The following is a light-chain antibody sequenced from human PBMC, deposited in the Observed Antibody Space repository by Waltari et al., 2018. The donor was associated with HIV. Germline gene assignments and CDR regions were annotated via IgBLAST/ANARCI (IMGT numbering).Light chain of an antibody. Sequence: QSALTQPPSTSGTPGRRVTISCSGSSANIGKYVVNWFQQVPGTAPQLLVSVRDQRPSGVPDRFSGSKSGTSGSLAISGLQSEDEGDYYCAVWDDSVNGYVFGTGTKVTVL. CDR1: SANIGKYV. CDR3: AVWDDSVNGYV. J-gene: IGLJ1*01. V-gene: IGLV1-44*01. CDR2: VRD.